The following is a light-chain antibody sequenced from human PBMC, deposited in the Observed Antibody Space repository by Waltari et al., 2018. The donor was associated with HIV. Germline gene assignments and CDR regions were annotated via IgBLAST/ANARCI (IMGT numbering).Light chain of an antibody. CDR2: DAS. CDR3: QQRSTWPPG. J-gene: IGKJ1*01. Sequence: EIVLTQSPVTLSLSPGERATLSCRASQSVSSYLVWYQQKPGQAPRLLISDASNRATGIPARFTGSGSGTDFTLTISSLEPEDFAVYYCQQRSTWPPGFGQGTKVEIK. V-gene: IGKV3-11*01. CDR1: QSVSSY.